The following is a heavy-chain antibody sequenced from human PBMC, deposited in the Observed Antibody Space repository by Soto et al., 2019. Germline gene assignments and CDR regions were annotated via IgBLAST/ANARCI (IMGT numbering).Heavy chain of an antibody. J-gene: IGHJ6*02. CDR2: IIPIFGTG. V-gene: IGHV1-69*13. CDR1: GGTFSSYA. CDR3: AREGLNYYYYYGMDV. Sequence: AAVKVSCKACGGTFSSYAISWVRQAPGRGLEWMGGIIPIFGTGNYAQKFQGRVTITADESTSTAYMELSSLRSEDTAVYYCAREGLNYYYYYGMDVWGQGTTVTVSS.